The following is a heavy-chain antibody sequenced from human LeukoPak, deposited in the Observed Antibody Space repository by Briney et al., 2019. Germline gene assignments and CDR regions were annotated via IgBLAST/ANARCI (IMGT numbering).Heavy chain of an antibody. CDR3: ALSFIVVASDAFDI. Sequence: SETLSLTCTVSGDSISRSTYYWGWIRQPPGKGLEWIGSVYYSGSTYYNPSLKSRVTISVDTSKNQFSLKLGSMTAADTAIYYCALSFIVVASDAFDIWGQGTMVTVSS. CDR2: VYYSGST. CDR1: GDSISRSTYY. D-gene: IGHD3-22*01. V-gene: IGHV4-39*01. J-gene: IGHJ3*02.